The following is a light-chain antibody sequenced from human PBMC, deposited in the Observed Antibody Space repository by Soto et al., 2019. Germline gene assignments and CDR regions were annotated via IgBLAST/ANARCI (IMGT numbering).Light chain of an antibody. V-gene: IGKV3D-20*02. Sequence: EVVLAQSPGIVSLSPGERATLSCRASQTISGTSLAWYQQKPGQAPRLLIYGASSRATGIPDRFTGSGSATDFTLTISSLEPEDFAVYYCQQRSNWPPTWTFGQGTKVDIK. CDR1: QTISGTS. J-gene: IGKJ1*01. CDR2: GAS. CDR3: QQRSNWPPTWT.